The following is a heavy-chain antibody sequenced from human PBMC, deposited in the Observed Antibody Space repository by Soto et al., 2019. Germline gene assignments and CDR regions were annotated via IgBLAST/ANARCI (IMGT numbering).Heavy chain of an antibody. V-gene: IGHV3-23*01. D-gene: IGHD5-18*01. J-gene: IGHJ6*03. CDR1: GFTFSSYA. CDR2: ISGSGGST. CDR3: AKARPSDGSYYYYYMDV. Sequence: GGSLRLSCAASGFTFSSYAMSWVRQAPGKGLEWVSAISGSGGSTYYADSVKGRFTISRDNSKNTLYLQMNSLRAEDTAVYYCAKARPSDGSYYYYYMDVWGKGTKVTVSS.